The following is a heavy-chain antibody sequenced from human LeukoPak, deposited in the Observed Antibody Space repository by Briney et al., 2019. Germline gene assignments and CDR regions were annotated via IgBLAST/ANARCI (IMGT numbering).Heavy chain of an antibody. CDR2: IKGTGLTT. V-gene: IGHV3-11*04. CDR3: AELGITMIGGV. CDR1: GFTFSDDY. J-gene: IGHJ6*04. Sequence: GGSLRLSCAASGFTFSDDYMSWIRQAPGRGLEWVSTIKGTGLTTYYADSVKGRFTISRDNAKNSLYLQMNSLRAEDTAVYYCAELGITMIGGVWGKGTTVTISS. D-gene: IGHD3-10*02.